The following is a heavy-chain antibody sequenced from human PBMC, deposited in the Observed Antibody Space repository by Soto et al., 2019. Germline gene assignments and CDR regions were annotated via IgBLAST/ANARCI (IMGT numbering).Heavy chain of an antibody. CDR3: ARSRYYDSSGYYYPHGMDV. CDR2: IDPSDSYT. CDR1: GYSFTSYW. J-gene: IGHJ6*02. V-gene: IGHV5-10-1*01. D-gene: IGHD3-22*01. Sequence: PXESLKISRKGSGYSFTSYWISSVRQMRGKGLEWMGRIDPSDSYTNYSPSFQGHVTISADKSISTAYLQWSSLKASDTAMYYCARSRYYDSSGYYYPHGMDVWGQGTTVTVSS.